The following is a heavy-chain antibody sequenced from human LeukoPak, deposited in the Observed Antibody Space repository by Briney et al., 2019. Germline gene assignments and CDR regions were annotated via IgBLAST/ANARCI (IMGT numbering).Heavy chain of an antibody. D-gene: IGHD2-2*01. Sequence: SVKVSCKASGGTFNNYGINWVRQAPGQGLEWMGGIIPIFGTPDYAQKFQGRVTITADDSTSTAYLELSSLGSEDTAVYYCATIYCSSINCLSSYFDPWGQGTRVTVSS. CDR1: GGTFNNYG. J-gene: IGHJ4*02. CDR2: IIPIFGTP. CDR3: ATIYCSSINCLSSYFDP. V-gene: IGHV1-69*01.